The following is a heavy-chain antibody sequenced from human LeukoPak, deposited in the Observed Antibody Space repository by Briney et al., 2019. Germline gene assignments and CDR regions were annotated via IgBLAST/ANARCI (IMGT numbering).Heavy chain of an antibody. CDR1: GFTFSSYA. V-gene: IGHV3-23*01. Sequence: GGSLRLSCAASGFTFSSYAMSWVRQAPGKGLEWVSAISGSGGSTYYADSVKGRFTISRDNAKDSLYLQMNSLRAEDTAVYYCARESHIAAPTTYDYWGQGTLVTVSS. CDR2: ISGSGGST. CDR3: ARESHIAAPTTYDY. J-gene: IGHJ4*02. D-gene: IGHD6-6*01.